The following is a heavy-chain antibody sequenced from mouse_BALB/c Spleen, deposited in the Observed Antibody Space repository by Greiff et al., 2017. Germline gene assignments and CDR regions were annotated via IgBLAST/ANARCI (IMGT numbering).Heavy chain of an antibody. CDR1: GYTFTSYW. J-gene: IGHJ4*01. D-gene: IGHD2-1*01. Sequence: QVQLQQPGVELVKPGASVKLSCKASGYTFTSYWMHWVKQRPGQGLEWIGEINPSNGRTNYNEKFKSKATLTVDKSSSTAYMQLSSLTSEDSAVYYCARFGNYLYYAMDYWGQGTSVTVSS. CDR3: ARFGNYLYYAMDY. CDR2: INPSNGRT. V-gene: IGHV1S81*02.